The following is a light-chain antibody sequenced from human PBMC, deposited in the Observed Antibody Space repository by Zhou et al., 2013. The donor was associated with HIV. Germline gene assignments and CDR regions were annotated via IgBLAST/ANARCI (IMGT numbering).Light chain of an antibody. CDR3: QQYATSPPT. J-gene: IGKJ1*01. Sequence: EIVLTHSPGTLSLSPGERATLSCRASQTVSSNYLAWYQQKPGQAPRLLIHATSSRASGIPDRFSGSGSGTDFTLTISRLEPEDFAMYYCQQYATSPPTFGQGTQVEIK. V-gene: IGKV3-20*01. CDR1: QTVSSNY. CDR2: ATS.